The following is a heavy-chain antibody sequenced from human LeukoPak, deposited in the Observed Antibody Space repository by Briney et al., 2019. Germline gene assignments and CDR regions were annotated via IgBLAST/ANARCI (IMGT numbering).Heavy chain of an antibody. CDR3: AWGRQLNFFDL. D-gene: IGHD2-2*01. V-gene: IGHV4-39*07. J-gene: IGHJ4*02. CDR1: GDSISTSRYY. CDR2: IFSTGST. Sequence: NPSETLSLTCTVAGDSISTSRYYWGWLRQPPGKGLQWIGSIFSTGSTYYNPSLKSRVTISIDTSKNHFSLRLNSVTAADTAVYYCAWGRQLNFFDLWGQGTLVTVSS.